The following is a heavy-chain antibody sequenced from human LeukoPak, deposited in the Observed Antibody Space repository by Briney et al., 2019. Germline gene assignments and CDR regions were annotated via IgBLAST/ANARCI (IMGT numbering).Heavy chain of an antibody. CDR2: IYTSGST. J-gene: IGHJ4*02. D-gene: IGHD2-8*01. CDR1: GGSTSSGSYY. CDR3: ARYIYGVWHFDY. V-gene: IGHV4-61*02. Sequence: SQTLSLTCTVSGGSTSSGSYYWSWIRQPAGKGLEWIGRIYTSGSTNYNPSLKSRVTVSVDTSKNQFSLRLSSVTAADTAVYYCARYIYGVWHFDYWGQGTLVTVSS.